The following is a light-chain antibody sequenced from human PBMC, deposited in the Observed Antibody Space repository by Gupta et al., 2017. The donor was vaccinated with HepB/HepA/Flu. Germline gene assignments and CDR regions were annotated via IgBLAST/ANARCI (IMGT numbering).Light chain of an antibody. V-gene: IGKV3-20*01. J-gene: IGKJ1*01. CDR1: QSVRDSQ. CDR3: QQYYSSTWT. CDR2: GVS. Sequence: VLTQSPGTLSLSPGERATLSCRTSQSVRDSQLAWYQHNPGQAPSLLNYGVSTRATGLPDRVSGSSSGTDFTLTISRLEPDDFAVYCWQQYYSSTWTFGPGTRVEIK.